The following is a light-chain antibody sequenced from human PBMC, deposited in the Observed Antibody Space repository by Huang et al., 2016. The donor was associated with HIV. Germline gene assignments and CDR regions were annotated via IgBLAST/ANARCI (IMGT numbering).Light chain of an antibody. J-gene: IGKJ2*01. CDR3: QQSYKAPRT. Sequence: DIQMTQSPSSLSASVGDSVIISCRASQSINKYLNWYQQMPGKAPKLLIYGASTLQRGVSSRFRGSVSGTEFTLTIGSLQPEDAATYYCQQSYKAPRTFGQGTLLEI. CDR2: GAS. CDR1: QSINKY. V-gene: IGKV1-39*01.